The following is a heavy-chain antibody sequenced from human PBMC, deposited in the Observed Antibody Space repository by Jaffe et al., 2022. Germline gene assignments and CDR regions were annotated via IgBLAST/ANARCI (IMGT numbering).Heavy chain of an antibody. D-gene: IGHD6-19*01. V-gene: IGHV4-61*02. CDR3: ARSYSSGWLGGFDY. Sequence: QVQLQESGPGLVKPSQTLSLTCTVSGGSISSGSYYWSWIRQPAGKGLEWIGRIYTSGSTNYNPSLKSRVTISVDTSKNQFSLKLSSVTAADTAVYYCARSYSSGWLGGFDYWGQGTLVTVSS. CDR1: GGSISSGSYY. CDR2: IYTSGST. J-gene: IGHJ4*02.